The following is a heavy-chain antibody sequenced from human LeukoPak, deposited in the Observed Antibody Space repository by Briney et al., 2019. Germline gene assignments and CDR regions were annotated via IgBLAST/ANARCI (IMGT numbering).Heavy chain of an antibody. D-gene: IGHD1-26*01. CDR3: ARSRIGWFDP. V-gene: IGHV4-34*01. CDR2: IDHSGST. Sequence: SETLSLTCAAYGGSLSGYYWSWIRQPPGKGLEWIGEIDHSGSTKYNPSLKSRFTISVDTSKNQFSLKLNSVTAAATAVYYCARSRIGWFDPWGQGTLVTVSS. J-gene: IGHJ5*02. CDR1: GGSLSGYY.